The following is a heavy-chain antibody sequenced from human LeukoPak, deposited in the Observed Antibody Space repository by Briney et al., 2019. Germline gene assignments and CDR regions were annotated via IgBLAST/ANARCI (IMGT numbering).Heavy chain of an antibody. Sequence: GGSLRLSCAASGFTFSSYSMSWVRQAPGKGLEWVSGITVTGDTYYADSLKGRFTISRNNSRNTLYLQMNSLRADDTAVYYCAKVPVWQQLVDYWGQGTLATVSS. V-gene: IGHV3-23*01. CDR2: ITVTGDT. D-gene: IGHD6-13*01. J-gene: IGHJ4*02. CDR1: GFTFSSYS. CDR3: AKVPVWQQLVDY.